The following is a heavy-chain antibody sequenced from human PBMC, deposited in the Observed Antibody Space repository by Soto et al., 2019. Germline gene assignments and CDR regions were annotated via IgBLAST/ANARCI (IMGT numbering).Heavy chain of an antibody. CDR3: AQDPPRGDFILNGFGP. CDR2: IVPVFGST. D-gene: IGHD2-21*01. CDR1: GGTFTTNG. Sequence: QVQLVQSGNEVKKPGSSVKVSCKASGGTFTTNGIIWVRQAPGQGLAWMGGIVPVFGSTKYAQKFQVRLTITADRSTNTAYMDLRRLKSEDTATYYWAQDPPRGDFILNGFGPWGQGILVTVSS. J-gene: IGHJ5*02. V-gene: IGHV1-69*06.